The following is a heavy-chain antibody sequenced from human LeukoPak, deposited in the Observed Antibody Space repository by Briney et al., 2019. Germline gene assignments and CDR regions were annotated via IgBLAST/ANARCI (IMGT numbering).Heavy chain of an antibody. CDR1: GGTFSSYA. CDR3: ARERDDSSGYYLYNWFEP. CDR2: IIPIFGTA. V-gene: IGHV1-69*05. Sequence: GSSVKVSCKASGGTFSSYAISWVRQAPGQGLEWMGRIIPIFGTANYAQKFQGRVTITTDESTSTAYMELSSLRSEDTAVYYCARERDDSSGYYLYNWFEPWGEGTLVTVSS. J-gene: IGHJ5*02. D-gene: IGHD3-22*01.